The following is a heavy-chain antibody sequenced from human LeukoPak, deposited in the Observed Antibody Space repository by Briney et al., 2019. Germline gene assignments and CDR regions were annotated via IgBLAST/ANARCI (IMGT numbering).Heavy chain of an antibody. D-gene: IGHD6-13*01. V-gene: IGHV3-33*01. CDR2: IWHDGSNK. J-gene: IGHJ5*02. Sequence: GRSLRLSCAASGFTFSSYGMHWVRQAPGKGLEWVAVIWHDGSNKYYADSVKGRFTISRDNSKNTLYLQMNSLRAEDTAVYYCARDWAPIAAAPGWFDPWGQGTLVTVSS. CDR1: GFTFSSYG. CDR3: ARDWAPIAAAPGWFDP.